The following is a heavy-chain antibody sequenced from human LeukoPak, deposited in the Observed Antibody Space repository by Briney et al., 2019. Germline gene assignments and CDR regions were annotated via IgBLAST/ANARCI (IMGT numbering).Heavy chain of an antibody. CDR1: GGSIYSSSYY. Sequence: SETLSLTCTVSGGSIYSSSYYWGWIRQPPGKGLEWIGYIYYSGSTNYNPSLKSRVTISVDTSKNQFSLKLSSVTAADTAVYYCARSIRAGYSDYWGQGTLVTVSS. V-gene: IGHV4-61*05. CDR2: IYYSGST. CDR3: ARSIRAGYSDY. J-gene: IGHJ4*02. D-gene: IGHD6-19*01.